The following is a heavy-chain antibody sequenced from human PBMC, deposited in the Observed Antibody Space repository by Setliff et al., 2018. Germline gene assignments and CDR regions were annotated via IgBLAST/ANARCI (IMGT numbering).Heavy chain of an antibody. CDR2: ISSDGSTV. Sequence: PGGSMRLSCAASGFTFSTYEMNWVRQAPGKGLEWVSYISSDGSTVFYADSVKGRFTISRDNARNSLYLQMNSLRAEDTAVYYCARDLGGSAGYWGQGTLVTVS. V-gene: IGHV3-48*03. CDR3: ARDLGGSAGY. CDR1: GFTFSTYE. D-gene: IGHD3-10*01. J-gene: IGHJ4*02.